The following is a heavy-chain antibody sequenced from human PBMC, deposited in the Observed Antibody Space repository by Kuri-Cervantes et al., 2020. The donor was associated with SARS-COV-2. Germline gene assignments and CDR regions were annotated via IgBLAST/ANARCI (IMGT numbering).Heavy chain of an antibody. V-gene: IGHV4-34*01. CDR1: GGSFSGYY. J-gene: IGHJ4*02. CDR3: ARGGSAWYIDY. Sequence: ESLKISCAVYGGSFSGYYWSWIRQTPGKGLEWIGEINQSGNTHYNPSLESRATISVGTSKNQFYLKLSPMTAADTAVYYWARGGSAWYIDYWGQGTLVTVSS. D-gene: IGHD6-19*01. CDR2: INQSGNT.